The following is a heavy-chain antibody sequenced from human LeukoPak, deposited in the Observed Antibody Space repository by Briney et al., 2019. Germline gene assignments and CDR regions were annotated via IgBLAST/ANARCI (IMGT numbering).Heavy chain of an antibody. CDR3: ARDSSSWYKKAFDI. D-gene: IGHD6-13*01. Sequence: SETLSLTCTVSGGSISSSSYYWGWIRQPPGKGLEWIGSIYYSGSTYYNPSLKSRVTISVDTSKNQFSLKLSSVTAADTAVYYCARDSSSWYKKAFDIWGQGTMVTVSS. V-gene: IGHV4-39*07. CDR1: GGSISSSSYY. CDR2: IYYSGST. J-gene: IGHJ3*02.